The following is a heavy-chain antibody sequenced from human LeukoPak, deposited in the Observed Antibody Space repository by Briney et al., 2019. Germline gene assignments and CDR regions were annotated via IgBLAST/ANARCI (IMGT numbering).Heavy chain of an antibody. CDR1: GGSITSYY. CDR2: IYYSGST. Sequence: SETLSLTCTVSGGSITSYYWSWIRQPPGKGLEWIGYIYYSGSTNYNPSLKSRVTISVDRSKNQFSLKLSSVTAADTAVYYCARGRSSMVRGYYYYYMDVWGKGTTVTISS. V-gene: IGHV4-59*01. J-gene: IGHJ6*03. CDR3: ARGRSSMVRGYYYYYMDV. D-gene: IGHD3-10*01.